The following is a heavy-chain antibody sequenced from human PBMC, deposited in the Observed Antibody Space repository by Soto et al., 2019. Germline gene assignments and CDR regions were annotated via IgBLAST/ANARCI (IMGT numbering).Heavy chain of an antibody. D-gene: IGHD3-22*01. Sequence: GGSLRLSCAASGFTFSSYSMNWVRQAPGKGLEWVSSISSSSSYIYYADSVKGRFTISRDNAKNSLYLQINSLKAKDTTVYYCARDGSSGPPDAFDIWGQGTMVTVSS. V-gene: IGHV3-21*06. CDR3: ARDGSSGPPDAFDI. CDR1: GFTFSSYS. CDR2: ISSSSSYI. J-gene: IGHJ3*02.